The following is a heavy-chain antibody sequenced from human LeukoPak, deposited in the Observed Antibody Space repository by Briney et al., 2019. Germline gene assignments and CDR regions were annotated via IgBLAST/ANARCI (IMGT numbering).Heavy chain of an antibody. J-gene: IGHJ5*02. CDR1: GRSFSGYY. V-gene: IGHV4-34*01. CDR3: ARRWNARLYNWFDP. D-gene: IGHD1-1*01. Sequence: SETLSLTCAVYGRSFSGYYWNWIRQSPGKGLEWIGEINQSGSTSYNPSLKSRVTISVDTSKNHFSLKVSSVTAADTAVYYCARRWNARLYNWFDPWGQGTLVTVSS. CDR2: INQSGST.